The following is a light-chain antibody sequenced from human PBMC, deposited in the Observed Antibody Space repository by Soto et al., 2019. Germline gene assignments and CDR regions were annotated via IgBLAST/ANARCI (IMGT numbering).Light chain of an antibody. CDR1: QSMSIY. CDR3: QQSYSTPT. V-gene: IGKV1-39*01. CDR2: EES. Sequence: DIQLTQSPSSLSASVGDRVTMTCRASQSMSIYLNRYQHKPGKAPKLLIFEESSLQSGVPSRFSGSVSGTDFTXXISTLQLEYIATYXCQQSYSTPTFGQGTTVEIK. J-gene: IGKJ1*01.